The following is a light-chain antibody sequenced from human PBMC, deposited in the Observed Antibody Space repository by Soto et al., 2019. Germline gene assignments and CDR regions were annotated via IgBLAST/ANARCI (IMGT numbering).Light chain of an antibody. Sequence: EVVMTQSPATLSVSPGERATLSCRASESVSRNLAWYQQKPGQAPRLLIYDASTRATGIPDRFSGGGSGTEFTLTISGLQSEDFVVYYCQQYNSWPPITFGQGTRLENK. CDR2: DAS. CDR1: ESVSRN. J-gene: IGKJ5*01. V-gene: IGKV3-15*01. CDR3: QQYNSWPPIT.